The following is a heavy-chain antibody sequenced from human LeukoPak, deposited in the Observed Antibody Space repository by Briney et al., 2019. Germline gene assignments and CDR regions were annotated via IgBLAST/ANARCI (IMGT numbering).Heavy chain of an antibody. CDR2: IYSGDST. V-gene: IGHV3-66*01. CDR3: ARVNTGSYRTAFDI. CDR1: GFTFSSNY. Sequence: GGSLRLSCAVSGFTFSSNYMSWVRQAPGKGLEWVSIIYSGDSTYYADSVKGRFTMSRDNSKNRLYLQMNSLRVEDTAVYYCARVNTGSYRTAFDIWGQGTMVTVSS. J-gene: IGHJ3*02. D-gene: IGHD1-26*01.